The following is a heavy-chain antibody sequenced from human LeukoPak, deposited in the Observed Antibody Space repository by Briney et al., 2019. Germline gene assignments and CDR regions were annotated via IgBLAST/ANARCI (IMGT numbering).Heavy chain of an antibody. CDR1: AYSISSANY. CDR3: GRFITSGYYYFDY. D-gene: IGHD5-12*01. Sequence: SETLSLTCTVSAYSISSANYWGWIRQPPGKGLEWIGIIYHSGSTYYNPSLKSRVSTSVDTSKNQFSLGLTSVTAADTAVYYCGRFITSGYYYFDYWGQGTLVTVSS. V-gene: IGHV4-38-2*02. CDR2: IYHSGST. J-gene: IGHJ4*02.